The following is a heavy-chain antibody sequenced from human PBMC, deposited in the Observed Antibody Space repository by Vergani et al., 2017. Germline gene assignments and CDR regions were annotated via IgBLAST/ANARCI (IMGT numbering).Heavy chain of an antibody. J-gene: IGHJ6*04. CDR3: AKSNPRNRGYDYLYFYHAMDV. D-gene: IGHD5-12*01. CDR1: GFTFNHYA. CDR2: ISGSGGST. Sequence: EVQLLESGGDLVQPGGSLRLSCAASGFTFNHYAMNWVRQAPGKGLEWVSGISGSGGSTYYAGSLKGRFTISRDSSKNTLYLQMNSLSAGDTAVYYCAKSNPRNRGYDYLYFYHAMDVWGKGTTVTVSS. V-gene: IGHV3-23*01.